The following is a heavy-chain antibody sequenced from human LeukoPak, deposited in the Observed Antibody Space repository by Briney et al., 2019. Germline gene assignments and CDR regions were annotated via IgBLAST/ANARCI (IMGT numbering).Heavy chain of an antibody. CDR3: ARGVKMATINPFDY. V-gene: IGHV1-46*01. D-gene: IGHD5-24*01. Sequence: GASVKVSCKASGYTFTSYYMHWVRQAPGQGLEWMGIINPSGGSTNYAQKFQGRVTITADKSTSTAYMELSSLRSEDTAVYYCARGVKMATINPFDYWGQGTLVTVSS. J-gene: IGHJ4*02. CDR1: GYTFTSYY. CDR2: INPSGGST.